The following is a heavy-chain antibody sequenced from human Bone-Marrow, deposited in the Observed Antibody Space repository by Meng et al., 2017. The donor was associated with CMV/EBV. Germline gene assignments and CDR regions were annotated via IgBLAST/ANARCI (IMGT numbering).Heavy chain of an antibody. CDR2: IIPIFGTA. V-gene: IGHV1-69*05. CDR3: ARGPRTTFGGVIIWPLEV. CDR1: GGTFSSYA. D-gene: IGHD3-16*02. Sequence: SVKVSCKASGGTFSSYAISWVRQAPGQGLEWMGGIIPIFGTANYAQKFQGRVTITTDDSTSTAYMELSSLRSDDTAVYYCARGPRTTFGGVIIWPLEVWGQGPLVTVSS. J-gene: IGHJ4*02.